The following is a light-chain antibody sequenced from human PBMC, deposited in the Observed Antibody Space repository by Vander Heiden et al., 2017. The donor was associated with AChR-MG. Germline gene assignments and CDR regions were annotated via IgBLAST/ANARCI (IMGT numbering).Light chain of an antibody. CDR2: GAS. CDR1: QSISSN. J-gene: IGKJ1*01. Sequence: MVMPPYPAALSVSPGDRVTISCRASQSISSNLAWYQQKPGQAPRLLIYGASTMATGIPARFSGSGSGTEFTLTISSLQSEDFAVYYCQQYNNWPPWTFGQGTKVEIK. V-gene: IGKV3-15*01. CDR3: QQYNNWPPWT.